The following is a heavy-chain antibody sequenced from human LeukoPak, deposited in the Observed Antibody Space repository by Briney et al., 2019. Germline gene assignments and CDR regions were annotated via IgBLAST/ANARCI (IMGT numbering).Heavy chain of an antibody. J-gene: IGHJ4*02. D-gene: IGHD6-25*01. CDR3: YRYAYNNGPDY. CDR1: GFTFSLHS. V-gene: IGHV3-48*02. Sequence: GGSLRLSCAASGFTFSLHSMNWVRQAPGKGLEWVSYISPSSSTIVYADSVKGRFTMSRDNAKNSLYLQINSLRDEDTAVYYCYRYAYNNGPDYWGQGALVTVSS. CDR2: ISPSSSTI.